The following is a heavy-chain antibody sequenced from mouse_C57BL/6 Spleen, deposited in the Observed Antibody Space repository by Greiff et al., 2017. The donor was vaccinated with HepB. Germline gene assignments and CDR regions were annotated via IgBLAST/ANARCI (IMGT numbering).Heavy chain of an antibody. CDR1: GYAFSSSW. D-gene: IGHD2-3*01. Sequence: QVQLQQSGPELVKPGASVKISCKASGYAFSSSWMNWVKQRPGKGLEWIGRIYPGDGDTNYNGKFKGKATLTADKSSSTAYMQLSSLTSEDSAVYFCAREGYDGLDYWGQGTTLTVSS. CDR2: IYPGDGDT. J-gene: IGHJ2*01. V-gene: IGHV1-82*01. CDR3: AREGYDGLDY.